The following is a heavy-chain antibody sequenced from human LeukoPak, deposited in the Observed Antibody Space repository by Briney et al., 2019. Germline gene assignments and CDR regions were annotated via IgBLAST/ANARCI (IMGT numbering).Heavy chain of an antibody. CDR3: ARGYPGIAAAPFDY. V-gene: IGHV3-21*01. Sequence: GGSLRLSCAASGFTFSSYSMNWVRQAPGKGLEWVSSISSSSSYIYYADSVKGRFTISRDNAKNSLYLQMNSLRAEDTAVYYCARGYPGIAAAPFDYWGQGTLVAVSS. CDR1: GFTFSSYS. J-gene: IGHJ4*02. D-gene: IGHD6-13*01. CDR2: ISSSSSYI.